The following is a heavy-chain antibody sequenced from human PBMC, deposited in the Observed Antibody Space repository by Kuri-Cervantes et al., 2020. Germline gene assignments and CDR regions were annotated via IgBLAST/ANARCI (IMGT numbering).Heavy chain of an antibody. CDR2: IYTSGST. D-gene: IGHD6-19*01. J-gene: IGHJ4*02. V-gene: IGHV4-4*07. CDR3: AIASYSSGWYRFYYFDY. CDR1: GGSISSYY. Sequence: ESLKISCTVSGGSISSYYWSWIWQPAGKGLEWIGRIYTSGSTNYNPSLKSRVTMSVDTSKNQFSLKLSTVTAADTAVYSCAIASYSSGWYRFYYFDYWGQGTLVTVSS.